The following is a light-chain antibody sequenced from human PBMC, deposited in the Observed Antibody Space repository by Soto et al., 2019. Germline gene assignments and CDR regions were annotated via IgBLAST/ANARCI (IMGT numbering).Light chain of an antibody. CDR2: GAS. V-gene: IGKV3-11*01. CDR3: QQRSNWPSIT. J-gene: IGKJ5*01. Sequence: VVLTQSPVTLSLSPGERATLSCRASQSFRGLLAWYQQKPGQAPRLVLYGASTRANGIPDRFSGSGSGTDFTLTINSLEPEDFAAYYCQQRSNWPSITFGQGTRLEIK. CDR1: QSFRGL.